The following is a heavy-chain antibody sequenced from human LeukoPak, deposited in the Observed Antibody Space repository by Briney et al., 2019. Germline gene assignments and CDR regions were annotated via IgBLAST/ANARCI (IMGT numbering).Heavy chain of an antibody. CDR1: GFSFNRFA. Sequence: GGSLRLSCGASGFSFNRFAMTWVRQAPGRGLEWVSTIELDGSDTYYADSVKGRFAVSRGNSKNTLYLRLNSLRAEDTAVYYCAKDEGRLINNWYRQYWGQGTLVTVSS. CDR2: IELDGSDT. J-gene: IGHJ4*02. D-gene: IGHD1-1*01. CDR3: AKDEGRLINNWYRQY. V-gene: IGHV3-23*01.